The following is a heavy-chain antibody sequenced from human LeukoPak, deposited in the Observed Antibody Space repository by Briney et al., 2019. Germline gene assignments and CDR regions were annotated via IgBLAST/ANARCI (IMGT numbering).Heavy chain of an antibody. CDR3: ARGFYYDFWSGYYTAFDY. V-gene: IGHV4-34*01. D-gene: IGHD3-3*01. CDR1: GGSFSGYY. CDR2: INHSGST. Sequence: PSETLSLTCAVYGGSFSGYYWSWIRQPPGKGLEWIGEINHSGSTNYNPSLKSRVTISVDTSKNQFSLKLSSVTAADTAVYYCARGFYYDFWSGYYTAFDYWGQGTLVTVSS. J-gene: IGHJ4*02.